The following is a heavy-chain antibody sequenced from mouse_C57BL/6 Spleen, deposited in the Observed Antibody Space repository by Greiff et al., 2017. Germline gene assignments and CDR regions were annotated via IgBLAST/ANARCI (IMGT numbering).Heavy chain of an antibody. Sequence: QVQLQQSGAELVRPGASVTLSCKASSYTFTDYEMHWVKQTPVHGLEWIGAIDPETGGTAYNQKFKGKAILTADKSSSTAYMELRSLTSEDSAVYYCTRGGNYEVYFDYWGQGTTLTVSS. CDR3: TRGGNYEVYFDY. D-gene: IGHD2-1*01. V-gene: IGHV1-15*01. CDR1: SYTFTDYE. CDR2: IDPETGGT. J-gene: IGHJ2*01.